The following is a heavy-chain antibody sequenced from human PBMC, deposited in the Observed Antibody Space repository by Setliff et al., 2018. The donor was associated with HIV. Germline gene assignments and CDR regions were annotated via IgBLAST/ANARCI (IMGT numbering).Heavy chain of an antibody. D-gene: IGHD5-18*01. CDR2: IYHSGTT. Sequence: SETLSLTCVVSGYSISSDYYWGWLRQAPGKGLDWIGTIYHSGTTYYNPSLKSRVTMSVDPSEEQFSLRLISVTAADTAVYYCARVNTDLVYFDYWGHGTLVTVSS. J-gene: IGHJ4*01. CDR1: GYSISSDYY. V-gene: IGHV4-38-2*01. CDR3: ARVNTDLVYFDY.